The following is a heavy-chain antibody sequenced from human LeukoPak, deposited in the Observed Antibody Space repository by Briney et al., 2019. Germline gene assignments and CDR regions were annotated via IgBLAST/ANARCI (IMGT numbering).Heavy chain of an antibody. Sequence: SETLSLTCNVSDDSISSHYWSWIRQPPGKGLEWIGYIFYTGGTSRNPSLKSRVTVSMDTSKNQVSLKLTSVTAADTAVYYCARLRVGAYFDLWGRGTLVTVSS. CDR2: IFYTGGT. CDR3: ARLRVGAYFDL. J-gene: IGHJ2*01. V-gene: IGHV4-59*08. CDR1: DDSISSHY. D-gene: IGHD3-16*01.